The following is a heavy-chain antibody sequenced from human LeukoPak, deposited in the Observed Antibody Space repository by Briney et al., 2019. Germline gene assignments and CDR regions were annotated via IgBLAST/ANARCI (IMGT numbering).Heavy chain of an antibody. J-gene: IGHJ6*04. CDR3: ARSEEDYDILTGYYLASGMDV. D-gene: IGHD3-9*01. CDR1: GGSISSYY. V-gene: IGHV4-59*01. Sequence: SETLSLTCTVSGGSISSYYWSWIRQPPGKGLGWIGYIYYIGSTNYNPSLKSRVTISVDTSKNQFSLKLSSVTAADTAVYYCARSEEDYDILTGYYLASGMDVWGKGTTVTVSS. CDR2: IYYIGST.